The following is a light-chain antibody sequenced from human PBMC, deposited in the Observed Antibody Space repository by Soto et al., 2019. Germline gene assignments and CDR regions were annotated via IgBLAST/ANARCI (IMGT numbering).Light chain of an antibody. J-gene: IGLJ2*01. Sequence: QSALAQPASVSGSPGQSITTSCTGTSSDVGGYNYVSWYQQHPGKAPKLMIYDVSNRPSGASNRFSGSKSGNTASLTISGLQAEDEADYYCTSYTSSSTILFGGGTQLTVL. CDR3: TSYTSSSTIL. V-gene: IGLV2-14*01. CDR1: SSDVGGYNY. CDR2: DVS.